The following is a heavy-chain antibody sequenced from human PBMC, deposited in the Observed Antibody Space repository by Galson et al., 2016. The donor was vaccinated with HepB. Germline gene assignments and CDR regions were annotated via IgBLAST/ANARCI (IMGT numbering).Heavy chain of an antibody. CDR3: ARATSALRGGWRTLAPRFYYNGMDV. D-gene: IGHD6-19*01. CDR2: TSSRSKWHV. J-gene: IGHJ6*02. Sequence: ISGDSVSSKNVAWNWIRQSPSRGLEWLGGTSSRSKWHVDYAVSVKSRITINTDTSKNQFSLHLNSVTPDDTAVCYCARATSALRGGWRTLAPRFYYNGMDVWGQGTTVTVSS. CDR1: GDSVSSKNVA. V-gene: IGHV6-1*01.